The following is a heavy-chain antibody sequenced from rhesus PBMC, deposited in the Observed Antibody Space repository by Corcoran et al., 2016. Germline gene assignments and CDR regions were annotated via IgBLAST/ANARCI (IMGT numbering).Heavy chain of an antibody. D-gene: IGHD6-25*01. Sequence: EVQLVESGGGLAKPGGSLRLSCAASGFSFSDYYMYWVRQAPGKGLEWVSGISYIGGRTYYADSGKGRFTISGENAKNTLYLQMDSLRAEDTAVYYCARDSWGYSGSWNFGYWGQGVLVTVSS. CDR2: ISYIGGRT. CDR3: ARDSWGYSGSWNFGY. CDR1: GFSFSDYY. V-gene: IGHV3S18*01. J-gene: IGHJ4*01.